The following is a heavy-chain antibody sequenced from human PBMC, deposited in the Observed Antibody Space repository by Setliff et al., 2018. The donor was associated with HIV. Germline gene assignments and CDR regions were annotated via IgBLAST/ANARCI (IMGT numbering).Heavy chain of an antibody. D-gene: IGHD4-4*01. CDR2: MLPILGMG. V-gene: IGHV1-69*10. CDR1: AFTFNIYA. J-gene: IGHJ6*02. Sequence: SVKVSCKASAFTFNIYAIHWVRQAPGQGLEWMGGMLPILGMGDFAQKFQGRVTITADASTRTAYMELSSLTSDDTAVYYCAGSAHSYSYMGYYYHTMDVWGQGTTVTVSS. CDR3: AGSAHSYSYMGYYYHTMDV.